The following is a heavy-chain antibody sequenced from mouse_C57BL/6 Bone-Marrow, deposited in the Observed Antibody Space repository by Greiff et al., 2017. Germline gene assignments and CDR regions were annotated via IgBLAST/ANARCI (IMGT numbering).Heavy chain of an antibody. V-gene: IGHV5-16*01. J-gene: IGHJ1*03. CDR3: ARVVATDGWYFDV. CDR1: GFTFSDYY. D-gene: IGHD1-1*01. Sequence: EVQLQESEGGLVQPGSSMKLSCTASGFTFSDYYMAWVRQVPEKGLEWVANINYDGSSTYYLDSLKSRFIISRDNAKNILYLQMSSLKSEDTATYYCARVVATDGWYFDVWGTGTTVTGPS. CDR2: INYDGSST.